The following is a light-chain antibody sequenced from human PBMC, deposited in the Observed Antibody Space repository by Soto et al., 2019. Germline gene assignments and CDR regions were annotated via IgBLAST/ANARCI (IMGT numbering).Light chain of an antibody. Sequence: DIQRTLCPATLSASGGDRVTITCRASQSINIWLAWYQQNPGKAPKVLIYAASSLQSGVPSRFRGSASGTDFPLTITSLQPQDPPTYYRQQSYSTPTFGQGTKVDIK. J-gene: IGKJ1*01. CDR3: QQSYSTPT. CDR1: QSINIW. V-gene: IGKV1-39*01. CDR2: AAS.